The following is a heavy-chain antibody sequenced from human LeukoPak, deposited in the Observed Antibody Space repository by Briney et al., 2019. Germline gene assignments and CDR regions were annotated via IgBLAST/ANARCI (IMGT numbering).Heavy chain of an antibody. V-gene: IGHV4-61*01. CDR3: AGRGDDFWSGYSDY. J-gene: IGHJ4*02. CDR1: GGSVSSDSYY. D-gene: IGHD3-3*01. Sequence: SEALSLTCTVSGGSVSSDSYYWSWIRQPPGKGLEWIGYVYDSASTNYNPSLKSRVTMSVDTSKNQLSLKLSSVTAADTAVYYCAGRGDDFWSGYSDYWGQGTLVTVSS. CDR2: VYDSAST.